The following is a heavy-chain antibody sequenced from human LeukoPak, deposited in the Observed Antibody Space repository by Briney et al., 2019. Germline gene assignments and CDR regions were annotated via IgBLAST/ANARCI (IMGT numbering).Heavy chain of an antibody. Sequence: SETLSLTCTVSGGSISSYYWSWIRQPPGKGLEWIGYIYYSGGTNYNPSLKSRVTISVDTSKNQFSLKLSSVTAADTAVYYCARGGDGYNSADYWGQGTLVTVSS. D-gene: IGHD5-24*01. CDR1: GGSISSYY. CDR3: ARGGDGYNSADY. J-gene: IGHJ4*02. CDR2: IYYSGGT. V-gene: IGHV4-59*01.